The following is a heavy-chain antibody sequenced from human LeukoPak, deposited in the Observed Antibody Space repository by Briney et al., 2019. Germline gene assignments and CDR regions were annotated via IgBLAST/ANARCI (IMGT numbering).Heavy chain of an antibody. CDR3: ARVLHKRNYDSSVYYAY. Sequence: PGGSLRLSCAASGFTFSSYGMHWVRQAPGKGLEWVAFIRFDGSNKYYADSVKGRFTISRDNAKNSLYLQMNSLRADDTAVYYCARVLHKRNYDSSVYYAYWGQGTLVTVSS. CDR1: GFTFSSYG. D-gene: IGHD3-22*01. CDR2: IRFDGSNK. J-gene: IGHJ4*02. V-gene: IGHV3-30*02.